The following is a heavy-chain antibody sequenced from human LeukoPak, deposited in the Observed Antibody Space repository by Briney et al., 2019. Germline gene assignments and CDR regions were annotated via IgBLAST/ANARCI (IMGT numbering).Heavy chain of an antibody. CDR2: ISGSGGST. CDR1: GFTFSSYG. D-gene: IGHD2-8*01. CDR3: ANDIVLMVYANYYMDV. V-gene: IGHV3-23*01. Sequence: GGSLRLSCAASGFTFSSYGMSWVRQAPGKGLEWVSAISGSGGSTDYADSVKGRFTISRDNSKNTLYLQMNSLRAEDTAVYYCANDIVLMVYANYYMDVWGKGTTVTVSS. J-gene: IGHJ6*03.